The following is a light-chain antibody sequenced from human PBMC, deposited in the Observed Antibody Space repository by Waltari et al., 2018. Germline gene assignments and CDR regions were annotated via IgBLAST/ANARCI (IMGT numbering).Light chain of an antibody. J-gene: IGLJ2*01. CDR1: KLGDKY. CDR3: QAWDSSTYVV. Sequence: SYELTQPPSVSVSPGQTASITCSGDKLGDKYACWYQQKPGQSPVVVIYQDRKRPSGIPERVSGSRSGNTATLTISGTQAMDEADYYCQAWDSSTYVVFGGGTKLTAL. V-gene: IGLV3-1*01. CDR2: QDR.